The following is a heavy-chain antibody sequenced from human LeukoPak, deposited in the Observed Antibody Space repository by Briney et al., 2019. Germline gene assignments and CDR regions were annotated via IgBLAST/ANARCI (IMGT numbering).Heavy chain of an antibody. Sequence: SETLSLTCTVSGGSISSSSYYWGWIRQPPGKGLEWIGTIYYSGSTYYNPSLKSRVTISVDTSKNQFSLKLSSVTAADTAVYYCATAFIVIVPSAFDYWGQGTLVTVSS. CDR3: ATAFIVIVPSAFDY. CDR1: GGSISSSSYY. V-gene: IGHV4-39*01. J-gene: IGHJ4*02. CDR2: IYYSGST. D-gene: IGHD2/OR15-2a*01.